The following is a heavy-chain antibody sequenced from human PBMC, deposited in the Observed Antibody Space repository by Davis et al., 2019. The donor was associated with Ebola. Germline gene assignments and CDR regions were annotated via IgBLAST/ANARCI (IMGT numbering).Heavy chain of an antibody. CDR3: ARGWLRSKFDY. V-gene: IGHV6-1*01. Sequence: HSQTLSLTCAISGDSVSSAAWNWIRQSPSRGLEWLGRTYFYRSKWSNDYAPSVRSRININPDTSKNRLSLQLKFVTPEDTAVYYCARGWLRSKFDYWGQGTLVTVSS. CDR1: GDSVSSAA. CDR2: TYFYRSKWSN. J-gene: IGHJ4*02. D-gene: IGHD5-12*01.